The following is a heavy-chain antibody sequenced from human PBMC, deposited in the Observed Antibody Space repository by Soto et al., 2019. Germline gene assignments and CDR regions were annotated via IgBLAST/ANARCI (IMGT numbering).Heavy chain of an antibody. V-gene: IGHV5-51*01. CDR3: AKVNYYDSSGYPLGFDY. CDR2: IYPSDSDT. D-gene: IGHD3-22*01. Sequence: GESLKISCKGSGYSFTSYWIGWVCQMHGKGLEWMGFIYPSDSDTRYSPSFQGQVTISADKSINTAYLQWSSLKASDTAMYYCAKVNYYDSSGYPLGFDYWGQGTQVTVSS. CDR1: GYSFTSYW. J-gene: IGHJ4*02.